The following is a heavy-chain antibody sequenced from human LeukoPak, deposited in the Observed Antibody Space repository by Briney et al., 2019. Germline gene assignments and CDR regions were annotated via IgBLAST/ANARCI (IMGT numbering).Heavy chain of an antibody. D-gene: IGHD3-9*01. CDR1: GFTFGDYG. CDR3: ARQLQLRYFDWSPWDV. Sequence: GGSLRLSRAASGFTFGDYGLSWVRHAPGKGLEWVSGINWNGGSTGYADSVKGRFTISRDNAKNSVDLQMHSLRAEDTALYYCARQLQLRYFDWSPWDVWGQGTTVTVSS. V-gene: IGHV3-20*04. CDR2: INWNGGST. J-gene: IGHJ6*02.